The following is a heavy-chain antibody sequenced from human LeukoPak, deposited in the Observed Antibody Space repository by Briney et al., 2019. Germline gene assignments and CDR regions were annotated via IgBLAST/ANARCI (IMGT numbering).Heavy chain of an antibody. Sequence: SETLSLTCAVYGGSFGSYYWSWIRQPPGKGLEWIGEINHSGSTNYNPSLKGRVTISVDTSKNHFSPKLSSVTAADTAVYYCAGPGAGDLDYWGQGTLVTVSS. CDR2: INHSGST. D-gene: IGHD3-10*01. V-gene: IGHV4-34*01. J-gene: IGHJ4*02. CDR1: GGSFGSYY. CDR3: AGPGAGDLDY.